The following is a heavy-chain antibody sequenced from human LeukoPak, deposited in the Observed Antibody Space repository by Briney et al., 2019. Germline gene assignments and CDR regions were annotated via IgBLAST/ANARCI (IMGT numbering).Heavy chain of an antibody. V-gene: IGHV4-34*01. CDR2: INHSGST. D-gene: IGHD3-3*01. CDR3: ARVSIDFWSGYWYYYGMDV. CDR1: GGSFSGYY. J-gene: IGHJ6*02. Sequence: SETLSLTCAVYGGSFSGYYWSWIRQPPGKGLEWIGEINHSGSTNYNPSLKSRVTISVDKSKNQFSLKLSSVTAADTAVYYCARVSIDFWSGYWYYYGMDVWGQGTTVTVSS.